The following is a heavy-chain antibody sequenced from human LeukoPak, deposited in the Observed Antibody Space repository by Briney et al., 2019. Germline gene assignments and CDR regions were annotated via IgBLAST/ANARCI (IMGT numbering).Heavy chain of an antibody. V-gene: IGHV3-49*03. Sequence: PGGSLRLSCTASGFSFGDDAWSWFRQAPGRGLEFVSFIRKKGYGETTDYAASVRGRFPISRDDAKSTAYMQMNSLEIEDTALYYCSRGLHDYGDSNYYFDQWGRGTQVTVSS. J-gene: IGHJ4*02. CDR3: SRGLHDYGDSNYYFDQ. CDR1: GFSFGDDA. CDR2: IRKKGYGETT. D-gene: IGHD4-17*01.